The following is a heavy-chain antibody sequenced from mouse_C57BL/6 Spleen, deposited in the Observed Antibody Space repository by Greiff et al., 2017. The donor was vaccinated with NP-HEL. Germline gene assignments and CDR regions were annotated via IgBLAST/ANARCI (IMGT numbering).Heavy chain of an antibody. CDR1: GYTFTDYN. Sequence: VQLKESGPELVKPGASVKIPCKASGYTFTDYNMDWVKQSHGKSLEWIGDINPNNGGTIYNQKFKGKATLTVDKSSSTAYMELRSLTSEDTAVYYCARIYRFSCGYDRRDYFDYWGQGTTLTVSS. CDR3: ARIYRFSCGYDRRDYFDY. CDR2: INPNNGGT. V-gene: IGHV1-18*01. J-gene: IGHJ2*01. D-gene: IGHD2-2*01.